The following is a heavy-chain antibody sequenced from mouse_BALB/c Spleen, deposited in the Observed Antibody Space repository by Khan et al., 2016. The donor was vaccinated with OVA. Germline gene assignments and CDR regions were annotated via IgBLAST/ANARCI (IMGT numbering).Heavy chain of an antibody. J-gene: IGHJ2*01. CDR1: GYIFTSYW. Sequence: QIQLVQSGAELVRPGASVKLSCKTSGYIFTSYWIHWVKQRSGQGLEWIARIYPGTDNTYYNEKLKDKATLTADKSSSTAYMQLSSLKSEDSAVYFGERDDALYNCDYWIQGNTLTVAS. CDR3: ERDDALYNCDY. CDR2: IYPGTDNT. V-gene: IGHV1-76*01.